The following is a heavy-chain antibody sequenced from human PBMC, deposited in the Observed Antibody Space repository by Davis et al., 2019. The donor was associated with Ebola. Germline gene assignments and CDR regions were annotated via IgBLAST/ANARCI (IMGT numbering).Heavy chain of an antibody. CDR2: INPNSGGT. D-gene: IGHD6-19*01. V-gene: IGHV1-2*02. CDR1: GYTFTSYD. CDR3: ARAKQWLANFDY. J-gene: IGHJ4*02. Sequence: ASETVSCTASGYTFTSYDINWVRQATGQGLEWMGWINPNSGGTNYAQKFQGRVTMTRDTSISTAYMELSRLRSDDTAVYYCARAKQWLANFDYWGQGTLVTVSS.